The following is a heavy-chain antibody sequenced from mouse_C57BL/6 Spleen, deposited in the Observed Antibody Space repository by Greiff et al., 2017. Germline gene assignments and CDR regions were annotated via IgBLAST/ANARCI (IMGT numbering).Heavy chain of an antibody. J-gene: IGHJ3*01. CDR3: ARPGTVGPLAY. CDR2: INPNTGGT. V-gene: IGHV1-18*01. Sequence: VQLKESGPELVKPGASVKIPCKASGYTFTDYYMDWVKQSPGKSLEWIGDINPNTGGTIYNQKFKGKATLTVDKSSSTAYMELRSLTSEDTAVYYCARPGTVGPLAYWGTGTLVTVSA. D-gene: IGHD4-1*01. CDR1: GYTFTDYY.